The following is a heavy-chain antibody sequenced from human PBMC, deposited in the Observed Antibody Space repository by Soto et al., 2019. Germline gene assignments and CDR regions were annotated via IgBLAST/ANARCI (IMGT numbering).Heavy chain of an antibody. D-gene: IGHD4-17*01. J-gene: IGHJ4*02. V-gene: IGHV2-5*02. Sequence: QITLKKSGPPLVRPAQTLTLTCAFSGFSLTTTSMGVAWIRQPPGKALEWLALIDWDDDQRYSPSLKDRLTISKDNSRSLVVLTISNMNPEDTGTYFCEHAGDYDLLSFDHWGAGTLVTVSS. CDR3: EHAGDYDLLSFDH. CDR1: GFSLTTTSMG. CDR2: IDWDDDQ.